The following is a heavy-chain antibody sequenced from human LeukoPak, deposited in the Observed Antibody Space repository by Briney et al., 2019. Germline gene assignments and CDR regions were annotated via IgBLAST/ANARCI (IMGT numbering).Heavy chain of an antibody. CDR3: ARDPADSSGWFDAFDV. J-gene: IGHJ3*01. CDR1: GGSISSYY. V-gene: IGHV4-59*01. CDR2: IYYSGST. Sequence: SDTLSLTCTVSGGSISSYYWGWIRQPPGKGLEWIGYIYYSGSTNYNPSLKSRVTISVDTSKNQFSLKLSSVTAADTAVYYCARDPADSSGWFDAFDVWGQGTMVTVSS. D-gene: IGHD6-19*01.